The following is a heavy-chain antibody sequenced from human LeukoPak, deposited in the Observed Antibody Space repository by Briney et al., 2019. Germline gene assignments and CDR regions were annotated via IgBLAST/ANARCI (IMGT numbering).Heavy chain of an antibody. J-gene: IGHJ4*02. D-gene: IGHD3-10*01. Sequence: SETLSLTCAVYGGSFSDYYWSWIRQPPGKGLEWIGEIYHSGSTKYNPSLKSRVSMSVDTSKNQFSLKLSSVTAADTAVYYCVSYLQYYYGSGNLYWGQGTLVTVSS. CDR3: VSYLQYYYGSGNLY. CDR2: IYHSGST. V-gene: IGHV4-34*01. CDR1: GGSFSDYY.